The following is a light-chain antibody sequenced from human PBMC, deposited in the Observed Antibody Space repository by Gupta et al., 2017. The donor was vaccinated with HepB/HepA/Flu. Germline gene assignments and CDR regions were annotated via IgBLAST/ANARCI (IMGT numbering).Light chain of an antibody. V-gene: IGLV9-49*01. CDR2: VGTGGVVG. CDR3: GADHVGGTYFVFV. Sequence: QPVPAPPPSSSPSLAASLTLTRPLSRGHSDYQVDWYHQRPGKRPRFLMRVGTGGVVGYKGEGIPDRFSVLGSGLNRFLTIKNIQEDDEGDYHCGADHVGGTYFVFVFGGGTKLTVL. J-gene: IGLJ3*02. CDR1: RGHSDYQ.